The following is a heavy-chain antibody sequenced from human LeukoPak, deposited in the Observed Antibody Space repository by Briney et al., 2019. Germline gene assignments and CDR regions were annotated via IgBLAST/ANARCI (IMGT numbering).Heavy chain of an antibody. CDR3: ARDLEDCSGGSCYSWFDP. J-gene: IGHJ5*02. CDR2: MSYDGSNK. D-gene: IGHD2-15*01. Sequence: GGSLRLSCAASGFTFSSYAMHWVRQAPGKGLEWVAVMSYDGSNKYYADSVKGRFTISRDNSKNTLYLQMNSLRAEDAAVYYCARDLEDCSGGSCYSWFDPWGQGTLVTVSS. V-gene: IGHV3-30-3*01. CDR1: GFTFSSYA.